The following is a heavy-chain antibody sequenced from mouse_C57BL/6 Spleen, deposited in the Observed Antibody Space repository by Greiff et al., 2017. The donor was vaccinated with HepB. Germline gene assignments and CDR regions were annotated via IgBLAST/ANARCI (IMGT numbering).Heavy chain of an antibody. Sequence: EVQLQESGPGLVKPSQSLSLTCSVTGYSITSGYYWNWIRQFPGNKLEWMGYISYDGSNNYNPSLKNRISITRDTSKNQFFLKLNSVTTEDTATYYCAREESNYGFDYWGQGTTLTVSS. CDR1: GYSITSGYY. D-gene: IGHD2-5*01. CDR3: AREESNYGFDY. J-gene: IGHJ2*01. CDR2: ISYDGSN. V-gene: IGHV3-6*01.